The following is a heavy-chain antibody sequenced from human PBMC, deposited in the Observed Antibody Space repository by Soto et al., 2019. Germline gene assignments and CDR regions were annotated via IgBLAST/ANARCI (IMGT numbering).Heavy chain of an antibody. V-gene: IGHV4-34*01. Sequence: PXESLSLTCAVYGGSFSGYYWSWIRQPPGKGLEWIGEINHSGSTNYNPSLKSRVTISVDTSKNQFSLKLSSVTAADTAVYYCARTPLYSTKHRYYYGMDVWGQGTTVTVSS. D-gene: IGHD6-13*01. CDR3: ARTPLYSTKHRYYYGMDV. CDR1: GGSFSGYY. CDR2: INHSGST. J-gene: IGHJ6*02.